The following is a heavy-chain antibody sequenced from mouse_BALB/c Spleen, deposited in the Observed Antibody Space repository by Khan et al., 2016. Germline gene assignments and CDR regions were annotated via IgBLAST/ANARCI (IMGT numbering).Heavy chain of an antibody. CDR1: GYSITSDYA. D-gene: IGHD4-1*02. V-gene: IGHV3-2*02. CDR3: AINWNEEDY. J-gene: IGHJ3*01. CDR2: ISYSGST. Sequence: VQLQESGPGLVKPSQSLSLTCTVTGYSITSDYAWNWFRQFPGNKLEWMGYISYSGSTSYNPSLKSRISINRDTSKNQFFLQLNSVTTEDTATYYCAINWNEEDYWGQGTLVTVSA.